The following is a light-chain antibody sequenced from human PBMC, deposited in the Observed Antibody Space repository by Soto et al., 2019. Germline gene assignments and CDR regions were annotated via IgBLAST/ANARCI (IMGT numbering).Light chain of an antibody. CDR2: DAS. Sequence: DIQMTQSPSSLSPSVGGRVTITCRASRSISDWLAWYQQKPGKAPELPIFDASNLKSGVSSRFSGSGSGTEFTLTISRLQPDDVATYYCLQYSSHSWTFGQGTKVDNK. J-gene: IGKJ1*01. CDR3: LQYSSHSWT. V-gene: IGKV1-5*01. CDR1: RSISDW.